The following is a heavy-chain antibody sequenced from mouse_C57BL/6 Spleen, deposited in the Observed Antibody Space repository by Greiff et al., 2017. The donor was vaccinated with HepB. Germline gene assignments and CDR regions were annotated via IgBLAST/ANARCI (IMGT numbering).Heavy chain of an antibody. CDR2: IDPSDSYT. J-gene: IGHJ2*01. Sequence: QVQLKQPGAELVMPGASVKLSCKASGYTFTSYWMHWVKQRPGQGLEWIGEIDPSDSYTNYNQKFKGKSTLTVDKSSSTAYMQLSSLTSEDSAVYYCARNGGYWGQGTTLTVSS. CDR1: GYTFTSYW. V-gene: IGHV1-69*01. CDR3: ARNGGY.